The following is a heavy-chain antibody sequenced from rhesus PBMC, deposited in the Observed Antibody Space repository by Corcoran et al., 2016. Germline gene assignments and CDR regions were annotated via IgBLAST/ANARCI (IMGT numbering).Heavy chain of an antibody. D-gene: IGHD3-34*01. J-gene: IGHJ6*01. CDR2: IYGSASST. CDR1: GGSISSSY. V-gene: IGHV4-169*01. CDR3: ARASNWGDYSDGLDS. Sequence: QLQLQESGPGLVKPSETLSVTCAVSGGSISSSYWSWIRQAPGKGLEWIGYIYGSASSTNYNPSLKSRVTLSVDTSKNQLSLKLSAVTTADTAVYYCARASNWGDYSDGLDSWGQGVVVTVSS.